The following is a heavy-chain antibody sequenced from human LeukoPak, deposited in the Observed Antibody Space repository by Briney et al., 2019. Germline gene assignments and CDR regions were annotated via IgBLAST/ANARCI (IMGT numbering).Heavy chain of an antibody. J-gene: IGHJ4*02. D-gene: IGHD2-21*02. Sequence: ASVKVSCKASGYTFTSYDINWVRQAPGQGLEWMGIINPSGGSTSYAQKFQGRVTMTRDMSTSTVYMELSSLRSEDTAVYYCARDLVTAGRAFDYWGQRTLVTVSS. V-gene: IGHV1-46*01. CDR1: GYTFTSYD. CDR3: ARDLVTAGRAFDY. CDR2: INPSGGST.